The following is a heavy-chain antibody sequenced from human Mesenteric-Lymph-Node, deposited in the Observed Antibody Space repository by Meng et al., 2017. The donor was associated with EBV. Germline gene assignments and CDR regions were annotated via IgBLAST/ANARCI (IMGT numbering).Heavy chain of an antibody. CDR1: GFPFSRYW. Sequence: VRAVGSGGCLVQPGGSLRLSCAASGFPFSRYWMHWVRQAPGEGLVWVSRINIDGSSTTYADSVKGRFTISRDNAENTLYLQMNSLRVEDTAVYYCARDASSLFDYWGQGILVTVSS. CDR3: ARDASSLFDY. D-gene: IGHD2-2*01. V-gene: IGHV3-74*01. J-gene: IGHJ4*02. CDR2: INIDGSST.